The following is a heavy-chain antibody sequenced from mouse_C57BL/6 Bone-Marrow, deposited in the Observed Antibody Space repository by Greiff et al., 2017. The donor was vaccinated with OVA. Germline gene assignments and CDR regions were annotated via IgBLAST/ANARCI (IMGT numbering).Heavy chain of an antibody. CDR1: GYTFTDYY. D-gene: IGHD1-1*01. CDR3: ARDTTVVEVWYFDV. CDR2: INPNNGGT. J-gene: IGHJ1*03. V-gene: IGHV1-26*01. Sequence: EVQLQQSGPELVKPGASVKISCKASGYTFTDYYMNWVKQSPGKSLEWIGDINPNNGGTSYNQKFKGKATLTVDKYSSTAYMELRSLTSEDSAVYYCARDTTVVEVWYFDVWGTGTTVTVSS.